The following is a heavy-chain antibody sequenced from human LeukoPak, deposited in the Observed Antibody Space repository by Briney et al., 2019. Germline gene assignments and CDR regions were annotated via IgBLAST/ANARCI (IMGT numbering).Heavy chain of an antibody. CDR1: GYTFTTYY. D-gene: IGHD3-10*01. V-gene: IGHV1-46*01. CDR2: IDPSGGTT. CDR3: ARDRFTMVRGIIPGY. J-gene: IGHJ4*02. Sequence: ASVKVSCKASGYTFTTYYMHWVRQAPGQGLEWMGIIDPSGGTTSYAQKFQGRVTMTRDTSTSTVYMELSSLRSEDTAVYYCARDRFTMVRGIIPGYWGQGTLVTVSS.